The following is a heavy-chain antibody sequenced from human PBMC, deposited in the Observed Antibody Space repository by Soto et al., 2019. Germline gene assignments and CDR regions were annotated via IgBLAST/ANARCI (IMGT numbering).Heavy chain of an antibody. Sequence: GGSLRLSCAASGFTFSSYGMHWVRQAPGKGLEWVAVIWYDGSNKYYADSVKGRFTISRDNSKNTLYLQMNSLRAEDTAVYYCARSGGRVGVFHVYYYMDVWGKGTTVTVSS. CDR2: IWYDGSNK. V-gene: IGHV3-33*01. CDR3: ARSGGRVGVFHVYYYMDV. J-gene: IGHJ6*03. D-gene: IGHD2-15*01. CDR1: GFTFSSYG.